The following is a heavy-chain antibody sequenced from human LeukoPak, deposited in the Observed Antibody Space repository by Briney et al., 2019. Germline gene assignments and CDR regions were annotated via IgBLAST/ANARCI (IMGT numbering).Heavy chain of an antibody. CDR2: ISSNGGRI. Sequence: GGSLRLSCAASGFTFSNYAIHWVRQAPGKGLEYVSAISSNGGRIYYATSVQGRFTISRDNSKNTLFLQMGSLRAEDMAVYYCARSRLVVTGLDYRGQGTLVTVSS. J-gene: IGHJ4*02. D-gene: IGHD2-21*02. CDR1: GFTFSNYA. V-gene: IGHV3-64*01. CDR3: ARSRLVVTGLDY.